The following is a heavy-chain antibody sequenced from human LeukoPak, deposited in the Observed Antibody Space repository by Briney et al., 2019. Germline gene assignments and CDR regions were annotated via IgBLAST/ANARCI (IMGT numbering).Heavy chain of an antibody. CDR2: ISSSSSYI. CDR3: ARGLRLGELSSRSTFDY. V-gene: IGHV3-21*01. CDR1: GFTFSSYS. Sequence: GGSLRLSCAASGFTFSSYSMNWVRQAPGKGLEWVSSISSSSSYIYYADSVKGRFTISRDNAKNSLYLQMNSLRAEDTAVYYCARGLRLGELSSRSTFDYWGQGTLVTVSS. J-gene: IGHJ4*02. D-gene: IGHD3-16*02.